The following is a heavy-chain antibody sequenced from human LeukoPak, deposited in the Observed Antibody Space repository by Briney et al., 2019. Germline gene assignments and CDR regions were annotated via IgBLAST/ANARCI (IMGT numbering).Heavy chain of an antibody. CDR1: GYTFTGYS. CDR2: INPKTGTA. V-gene: IGHV1-2*02. D-gene: IGHD6-19*01. Sequence: ASVKVSCKASGYTFTGYSIYWVRQTPGQKLEWMGWINPKTGTANSAQKFQGRVTMTRDTSISTAYMELSRLRSDDTAVYYCARVGSDSSGWRRFDYWGQGTLVTVSS. CDR3: ARVGSDSSGWRRFDY. J-gene: IGHJ4*02.